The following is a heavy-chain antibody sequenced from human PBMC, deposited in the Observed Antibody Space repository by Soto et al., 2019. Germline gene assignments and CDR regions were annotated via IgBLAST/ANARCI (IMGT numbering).Heavy chain of an antibody. CDR3: TTEAPHYRIVGDTVEGW. CDR1: GFTFSNAW. Sequence: EVQLVESGGGLVKPGGSLRLSCAASGFTFSNAWMNWVRQAPGKGLEWVGRIKSKTDGGTTDYAAPVKGRFTISRDDSKQTLYLQRNSLKTEDTTVYYCTTEAPHYRIVGDTVEGWWGQGTLVTVSS. D-gene: IGHD1-26*01. CDR2: IKSKTDGGTT. J-gene: IGHJ4*02. V-gene: IGHV3-15*07.